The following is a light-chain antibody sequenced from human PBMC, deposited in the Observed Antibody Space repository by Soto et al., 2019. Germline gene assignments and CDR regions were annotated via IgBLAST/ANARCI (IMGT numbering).Light chain of an antibody. CDR2: DAS. CDR3: QHYSTYPYT. J-gene: IGKJ2*01. CDR1: QSINEW. Sequence: DIQMTQSPSTLSASVGDRIVITCRASQSINEWLAWYQQKPGKAPTLLISDASNLESGVPSRFSGSGSGTDCTLTISRLQPDDFATYFCQHYSTYPYTFGQGTKVEMK. V-gene: IGKV1-5*01.